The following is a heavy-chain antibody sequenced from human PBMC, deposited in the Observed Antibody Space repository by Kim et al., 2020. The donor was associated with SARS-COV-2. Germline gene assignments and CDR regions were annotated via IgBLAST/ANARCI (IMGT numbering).Heavy chain of an antibody. D-gene: IGHD3-9*01. CDR2: IYHSGST. J-gene: IGHJ5*02. CDR3: ATTYYDILTGFRQKNNWFDP. Sequence: SETLSLTCAVSGGSISSSNWWSWVRQPPGKGLEWIGEIYHSGSTNYNPSLKSRVTISVDKSKNQFSLKLSSVTAADTAVYYCATTYYDILTGFRQKNNWFDPWGQGTLVTVSS. V-gene: IGHV4-4*02. CDR1: GGSISSSNW.